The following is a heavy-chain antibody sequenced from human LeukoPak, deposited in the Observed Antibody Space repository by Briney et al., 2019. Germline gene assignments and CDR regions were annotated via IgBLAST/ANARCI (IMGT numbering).Heavy chain of an antibody. J-gene: IGHJ4*02. V-gene: IGHV3-7*01. D-gene: IGHD3-22*01. CDR3: ARESYYYDNSGYQMEDYFDY. Sequence: GGSLRLSCEASGFDGTGFGFSRYWMSWVRQAPGKGLEWVANIKQDGSEKYYVDSVKGRFTISRDNAKNSLYLQMNSLRAEDTAVYYCARESYYYDNSGYQMEDYFDYWGQGTLVTVSS. CDR2: IKQDGSEK. CDR1: GFDGTGFGFSRYW.